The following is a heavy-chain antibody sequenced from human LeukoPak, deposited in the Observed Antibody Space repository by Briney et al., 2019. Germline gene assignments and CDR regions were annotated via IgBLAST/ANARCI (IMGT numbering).Heavy chain of an antibody. D-gene: IGHD3-10*01. J-gene: IGHJ4*02. CDR2: IRGSGVNT. CDR3: AKRGVVIRVILVGFHKEAYYFDS. Sequence: GGSLRLSCAASGFAFSTYAMAWVRQAPGKGLEWVSGIRGSGVNTYHADSVKGRFTISRDSAKNTLYLQMNRLRAGDTAVYFCAKRGVVIRVILVGFHKEAYYFDSWGQGALVTVSS. V-gene: IGHV3-23*01. CDR1: GFAFSTYA.